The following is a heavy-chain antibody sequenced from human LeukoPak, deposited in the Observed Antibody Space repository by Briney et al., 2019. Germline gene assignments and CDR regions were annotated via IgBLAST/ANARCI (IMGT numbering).Heavy chain of an antibody. Sequence: ASVTVSCTASGYTFTRYAMNWLRQAPGQGLEWMEWINPNTGNPTYAQAFTGRFVFSLDTSVSTAYLQISSLNTEDTAVYYCAIDQPVAGVSNFDSWGQGTLVTVSS. CDR3: AIDQPVAGVSNFDS. V-gene: IGHV7-4-1*02. CDR1: GYTFTRYA. D-gene: IGHD6-19*01. CDR2: INPNTGNP. J-gene: IGHJ4*02.